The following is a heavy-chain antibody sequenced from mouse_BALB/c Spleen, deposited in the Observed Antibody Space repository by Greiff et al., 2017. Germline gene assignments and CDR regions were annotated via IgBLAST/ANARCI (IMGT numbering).Heavy chain of an antibody. Sequence: EVQLQQSGPELVKPGASVKISCKASGYSFTGYFMNWVMQSHGKSLEWIGRINPYNGDTFYNQKFKGKATLTVDKSSSTAHMELRSLASEDSAVYYCANDGYYDYWYFDVWGAGTTVTVSS. V-gene: IGHV1-20*02. CDR3: ANDGYYDYWYFDV. D-gene: IGHD2-3*01. J-gene: IGHJ1*01. CDR2: INPYNGDT. CDR1: GYSFTGYF.